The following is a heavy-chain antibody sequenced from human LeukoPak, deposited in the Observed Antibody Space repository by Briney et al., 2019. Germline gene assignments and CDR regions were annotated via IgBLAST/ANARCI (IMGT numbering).Heavy chain of an antibody. D-gene: IGHD6-13*01. CDR3: ARELHAAAGTYFDY. V-gene: IGHV3-7*03. Sequence: GGSLRLSCAASGFTFSSYWMSWVRQAPGKGLEWVANIQPDGSEKEYVDSVKGRFTISRDNGKNSLYLQMNSLRAEDTAVYYCARELHAAAGTYFDYWGQGTLVTVSS. J-gene: IGHJ4*02. CDR2: IQPDGSEK. CDR1: GFTFSSYW.